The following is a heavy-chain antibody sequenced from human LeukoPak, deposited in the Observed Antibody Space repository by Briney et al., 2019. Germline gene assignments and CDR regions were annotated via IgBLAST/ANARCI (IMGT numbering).Heavy chain of an antibody. CDR1: GFTFSSYW. D-gene: IGHD3-10*01. J-gene: IGHJ5*02. Sequence: GGSLRLSCSASGFTFSSYWMHWVRQAPGKGLVWVSRINSDGSTTNYADSVKGRFTMSRDNAKNTLYLQMNSLRAEDTAVYYCTSGQAGKNWFDPWGQGTLVTVSS. CDR2: INSDGSTT. CDR3: TSGQAGKNWFDP. V-gene: IGHV3-74*01.